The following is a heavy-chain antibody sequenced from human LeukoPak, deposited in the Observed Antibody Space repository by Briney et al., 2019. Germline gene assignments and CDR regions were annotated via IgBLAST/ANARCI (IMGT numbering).Heavy chain of an antibody. J-gene: IGHJ4*02. CDR3: AKGGAGKTLYYFDH. CDR1: GFTFDDYA. Sequence: QPGRSLRLSCAASGFTFDDYAMHWVRQAPGKGLEWVSGISWNSGSIGYADSVKGRFTISRDNAKNSLYLQMNSLRAEDTALYYCAKGGAGKTLYYFDHWGQGTLVTVSS. CDR2: ISWNSGSI. V-gene: IGHV3-9*01. D-gene: IGHD1-26*01.